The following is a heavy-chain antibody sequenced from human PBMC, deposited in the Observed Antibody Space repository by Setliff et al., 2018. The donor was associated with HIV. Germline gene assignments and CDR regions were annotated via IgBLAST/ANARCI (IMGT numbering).Heavy chain of an antibody. V-gene: IGHV4-4*07. Sequence: SETLSFTCTVSGDSINTPFWWSWIRQPAGKGLEWIGRVTNTGDTSYNPSLKSRVTISMDTSKNLFSLKLTSVTAADTAVYFCAKGSGPPWFDPWGQGTLVTVS. J-gene: IGHJ5*02. CDR3: AKGSGPPWFDP. D-gene: IGHD3-3*01. CDR1: GDSINTPFW. CDR2: VTNTGDT.